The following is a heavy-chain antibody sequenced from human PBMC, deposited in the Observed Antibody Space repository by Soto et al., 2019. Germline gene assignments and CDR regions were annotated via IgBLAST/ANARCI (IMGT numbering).Heavy chain of an antibody. J-gene: IGHJ3*02. Sequence: QVQLVQSGAEVKKPGSSVKVSCKASGGTFSSYTISWVRQAPGQGLEWMGRIIPILGIATYAQKFQGRVTITADKSTSAANMEVSSLRSEHTAVYYWARAGLADSSGYSDAFDIWGQGTMVTVSS. CDR3: ARAGLADSSGYSDAFDI. CDR1: GGTFSSYT. CDR2: IIPILGIA. V-gene: IGHV1-69*02. D-gene: IGHD3-22*01.